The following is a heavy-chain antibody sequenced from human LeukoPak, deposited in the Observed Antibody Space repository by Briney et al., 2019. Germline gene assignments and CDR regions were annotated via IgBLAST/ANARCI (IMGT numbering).Heavy chain of an antibody. Sequence: ASVKVSCKVSGYTLTELSMHWVRQAPGKGLEWMGGFDPEDGETIYAQKFQGRVTMTEDTSTDTAYMELSSLRSEDTAVYYCATVVHAVRPSSGWYGYYYWGQGTLVTVSS. D-gene: IGHD6-19*01. CDR3: ATVVHAVRPSSGWYGYYY. V-gene: IGHV1-24*01. CDR2: FDPEDGET. CDR1: GYTLTELS. J-gene: IGHJ4*02.